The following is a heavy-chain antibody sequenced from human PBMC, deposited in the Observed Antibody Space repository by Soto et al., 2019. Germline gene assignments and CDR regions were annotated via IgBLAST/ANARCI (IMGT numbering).Heavy chain of an antibody. D-gene: IGHD6-19*01. J-gene: IGHJ5*02. CDR3: TTQWHFDP. CDR2: IKSKTDGETK. V-gene: IGHV3-15*07. CDR1: GLTFTNAW. Sequence: EVQLVESGGGLVKPGGSLRLSCAASGLTFTNAWMHWVRQAPGKGLEWVGRIKSKTDGETKDYAAPVKGRFTISRDDSKKTLYLQMNSLKTEDTAMYYCTTQWHFDPWGQGTLVTVCS.